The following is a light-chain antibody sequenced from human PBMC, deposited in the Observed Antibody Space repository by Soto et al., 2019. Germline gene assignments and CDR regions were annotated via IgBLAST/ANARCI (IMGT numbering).Light chain of an antibody. J-gene: IGKJ1*01. V-gene: IGKV1-5*01. Sequence: DIQMTQSPSSLSASVGDRVTITCRASRSISDSLAWYQQKPGRAPNLLIFDASSLQSGVPSRFSGSGSGTEFTLTISSLQPDDFATYYCQQSYNTPQTFGQGTKVEIK. CDR2: DAS. CDR1: RSISDS. CDR3: QQSYNTPQT.